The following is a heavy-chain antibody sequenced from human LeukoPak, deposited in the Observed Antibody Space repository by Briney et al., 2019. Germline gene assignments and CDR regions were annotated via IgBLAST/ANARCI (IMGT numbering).Heavy chain of an antibody. CDR2: IKQDGSEK. J-gene: IGHJ4*02. D-gene: IGHD2/OR15-2a*01. CDR3: ARGLDCRSTTCYLDN. CDR1: GFTFNKYW. Sequence: GGSLRLSCAASGFTFNKYWMTWVRQAPGKGLEWVANIKQDGSEKFYVDSVKGRFTISRDNAKNSLDLQINSLGAEDTAVYYCARGLDCRSTTCYLDNWGQGTLVTVSS. V-gene: IGHV3-7*01.